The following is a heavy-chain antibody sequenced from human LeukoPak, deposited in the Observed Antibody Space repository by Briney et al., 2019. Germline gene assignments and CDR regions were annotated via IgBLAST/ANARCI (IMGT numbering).Heavy chain of an antibody. CDR2: ISYDGSNK. V-gene: IGHV3-30-3*01. D-gene: IGHD4/OR15-4a*01. CDR1: GFIFSSYV. J-gene: IGHJ4*02. CDR3: ARPQNSGAIMSFLIDS. Sequence: GGSLRLSCAASGFIFSSYVIHWVRQAPGKGLEWVAVISYDGSNKYYADSVKGRFTISRDNSKNTLYLQMNSLRAEDTAVYYCARPQNSGAIMSFLIDSWGQGTLVTVSS.